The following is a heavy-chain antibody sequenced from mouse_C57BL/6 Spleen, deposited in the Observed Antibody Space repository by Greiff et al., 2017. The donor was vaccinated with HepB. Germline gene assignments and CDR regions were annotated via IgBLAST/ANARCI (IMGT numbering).Heavy chain of an antibody. V-gene: IGHV5-17*01. Sequence: EVKLMESGGGLVKPGGSLKLSCAASGFTFSDYGMHWVRQAPEKGLEWVAYISSGSSTIYYADTVKGRFTIPRDNAKNTLFLQMTSLRSEDTAMYYCARFWDGGLYWGQGTTLTVSS. J-gene: IGHJ2*01. CDR1: GFTFSDYG. D-gene: IGHD4-1*01. CDR2: ISSGSSTI. CDR3: ARFWDGGLY.